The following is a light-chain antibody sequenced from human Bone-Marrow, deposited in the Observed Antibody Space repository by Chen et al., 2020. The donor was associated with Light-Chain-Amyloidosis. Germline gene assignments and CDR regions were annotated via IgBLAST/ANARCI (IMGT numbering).Light chain of an antibody. CDR2: RDT. CDR3: QSADSIGTYEVI. V-gene: IGLV3-25*03. Sequence: SYELTQPPSVSVSPGPTARITCSGDDLPMKYACWYQQKPGQAPVLVIHRDTERPSGISERFSCSSAGTTATLTISGFQAEDEADYHCQSADSIGTYEVIFFGGTKLTVL. J-gene: IGLJ2*01. CDR1: DLPMKY.